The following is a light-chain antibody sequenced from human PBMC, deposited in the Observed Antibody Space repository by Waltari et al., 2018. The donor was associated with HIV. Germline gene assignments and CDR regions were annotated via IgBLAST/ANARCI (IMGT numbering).Light chain of an antibody. CDR3: SSFAGTHKL. CDR1: NADISAYNY. V-gene: IGLV2-8*01. Sequence: QSALPQSPSASGSPGKSVNISCTAPNADISAYNYFSWYQQHSDRPPKLIIFEVTKRPSGVPDRFSGSKSGNTASLFVSGLQPEDEATYFCSSFAGTHKLFGGGTKLTVL. CDR2: EVT. J-gene: IGLJ2*01.